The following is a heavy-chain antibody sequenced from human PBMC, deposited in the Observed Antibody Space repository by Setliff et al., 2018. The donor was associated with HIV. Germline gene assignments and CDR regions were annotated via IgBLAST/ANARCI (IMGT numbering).Heavy chain of an antibody. Sequence: LSLTCAVSGYSISSSYYWGWIRQPPGKGLEWIASVYHGGSAYYNPSLKSRVTISLDTSKNQFSLQLNSMTAADTAVYYCARYGDGYNSGDALVYWGQGTLVTVSS. V-gene: IGHV4-38-2*01. CDR1: GYSISSSYY. CDR2: VYHGGSA. CDR3: ARYGDGYNSGDALVY. J-gene: IGHJ4*02. D-gene: IGHD5-12*01.